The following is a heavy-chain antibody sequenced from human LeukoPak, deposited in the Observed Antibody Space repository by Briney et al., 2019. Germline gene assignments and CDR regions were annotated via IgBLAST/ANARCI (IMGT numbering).Heavy chain of an antibody. D-gene: IGHD3-10*01. CDR1: GGSFSGYY. Sequence: RPSETLSLTCAVYGGSFSGYYWGWIRQPPGKGLEWIGSIYYSGSTYYNPSLKSRVSISVDTSKNQFSLKLSSVTAADTAVYYCARDARVQKWFGELLKTTTYYFDYWGQGTLVTVSS. CDR3: ARDARVQKWFGELLKTTTYYFDY. V-gene: IGHV4-34*01. J-gene: IGHJ4*02. CDR2: IYYSGST.